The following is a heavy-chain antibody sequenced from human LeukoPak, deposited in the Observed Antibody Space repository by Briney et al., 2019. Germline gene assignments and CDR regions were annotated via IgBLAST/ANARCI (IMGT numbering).Heavy chain of an antibody. Sequence: PGGSLRLSCAASGFTFSSYGMYWVRQAPGQGLEWVAVIWYDGGNKYYADSVEGRFTISRDNSKNTLYLQMNSLRAEDTAVYYCAKHQRSLSGWYFDYWGQGTLVTVSS. CDR3: AKHQRSLSGWYFDY. CDR1: GFTFSSYG. CDR2: IWYDGGNK. V-gene: IGHV3-33*06. J-gene: IGHJ4*02. D-gene: IGHD6-19*01.